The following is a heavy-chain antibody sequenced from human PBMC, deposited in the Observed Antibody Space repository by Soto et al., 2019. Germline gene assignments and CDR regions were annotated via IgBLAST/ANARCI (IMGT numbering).Heavy chain of an antibody. CDR2: IYYSGST. V-gene: IGHV4-59*01. CDR1: GGSISSYY. Sequence: PSETLSLTCTVSGGSISSYYWSWIRQPPGKGLEWIGYIYYSGSTNYNPSLKSRVTISVDTSKNQFSLKLSSVTAADTAVYYCARASYCSSTSCYLGAYYYYYYGMDVWGQGTTVTVSS. J-gene: IGHJ6*02. CDR3: ARASYCSSTSCYLGAYYYYYYGMDV. D-gene: IGHD2-2*01.